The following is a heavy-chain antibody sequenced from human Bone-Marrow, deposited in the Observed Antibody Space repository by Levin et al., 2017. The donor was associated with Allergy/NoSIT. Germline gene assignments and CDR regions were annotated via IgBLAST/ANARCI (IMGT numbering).Heavy chain of an antibody. Sequence: SCAASGFTFSSYAMHWVRQAPGKGLEWVAVISYDGSNKYYADSVKGRFTISRDNSKNTLYLQMNSLRAEDTAVYYCARAGGSYSYYYYGMDVWGQGTTVTVSS. D-gene: IGHD1-26*01. CDR3: ARAGGSYSYYYYGMDV. J-gene: IGHJ6*02. CDR1: GFTFSSYA. V-gene: IGHV3-30-3*01. CDR2: ISYDGSNK.